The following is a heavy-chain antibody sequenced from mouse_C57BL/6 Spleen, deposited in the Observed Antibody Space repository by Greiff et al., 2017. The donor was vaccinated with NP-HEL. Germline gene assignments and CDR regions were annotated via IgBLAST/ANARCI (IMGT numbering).Heavy chain of an antibody. CDR1: GYTFTSYG. CDR3: ASWDYGYYFDY. CDR2: IYPRSGNT. V-gene: IGHV1-81*01. J-gene: IGHJ2*01. D-gene: IGHD1-1*01. Sequence: QVHVKQSGAELARPGASVKLSCKASGYTFTSYGISWVKQGTGQGLEWIGEIYPRSGNTYYNEKFKGKATLTADKSSSTAYMELRSLTSEDSAVYFCASWDYGYYFDYWGQGTTLTVSS.